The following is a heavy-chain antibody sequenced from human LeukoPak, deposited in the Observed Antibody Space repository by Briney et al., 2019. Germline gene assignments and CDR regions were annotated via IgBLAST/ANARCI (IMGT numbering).Heavy chain of an antibody. CDR3: AKTYCSGGSCYHSGYYYYYMDV. V-gene: IGHV3-23*01. J-gene: IGHJ6*03. CDR2: ISGSGGST. Sequence: PGGSLRLSCAASGFTFSSYAMSWVRQAPGKGLEWVSAISGSGGSTYYADSVKGRFTISRDNSKNTLYLQMNSLRAEDTAVYYCAKTYCSGGSCYHSGYYYYYMDVWGKGTMVTVSS. D-gene: IGHD2-15*01. CDR1: GFTFSSYA.